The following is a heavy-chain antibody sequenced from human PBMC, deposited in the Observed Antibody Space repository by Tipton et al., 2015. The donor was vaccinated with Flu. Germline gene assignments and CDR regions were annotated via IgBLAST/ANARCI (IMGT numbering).Heavy chain of an antibody. D-gene: IGHD3-10*01. V-gene: IGHV4-39*07. CDR1: GGSISSSSYY. J-gene: IGHJ3*02. CDR2: IYYSGST. Sequence: LRLSCTVSGGSISSSSYYWGWIRQPPGKGLEWIGSIYYSGSTYYNPSLKSGVTISVDTSTNQFSLKLSSVTAADTAVYYCARERGYYYGSGSYYDAFDIWGQGTMVTVSP. CDR3: ARERGYYYGSGSYYDAFDI.